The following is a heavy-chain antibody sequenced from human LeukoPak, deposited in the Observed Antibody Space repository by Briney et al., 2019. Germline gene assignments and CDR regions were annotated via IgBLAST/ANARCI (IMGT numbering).Heavy chain of an antibody. Sequence: AGGSLRLSCAASGFTFSSYSMNWVRQAPGKGLEWVSYISSSGSTIYYADSVKGRFTISRDNAKNSLYLQMNSLRAEDTAVYYCARGGGYYYDSSGYYYWGQGTLVTVSS. CDR3: ARGGGYYYDSSGYYY. D-gene: IGHD3-22*01. J-gene: IGHJ4*02. CDR1: GFTFSSYS. V-gene: IGHV3-48*04. CDR2: ISSSGSTI.